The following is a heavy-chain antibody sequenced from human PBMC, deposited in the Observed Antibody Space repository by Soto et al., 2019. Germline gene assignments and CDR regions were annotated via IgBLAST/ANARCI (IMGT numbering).Heavy chain of an antibody. J-gene: IGHJ4*02. V-gene: IGHV4-31*03. CDR1: GASISSGGFF. CDR3: ARGLLLPKPTFDF. CDR2: TYYNGST. D-gene: IGHD1-26*01. Sequence: QVVLQESGPGLVKPSQTLSLTCTVSGASISSGGFFWGWIRQVPGKGPEWIGHTYYNGSTYYNPSLESRLTMSLDPSKNRFSLELRSVTAADTAVYNCARGLLLPKPTFDFWGQGALVTVSS.